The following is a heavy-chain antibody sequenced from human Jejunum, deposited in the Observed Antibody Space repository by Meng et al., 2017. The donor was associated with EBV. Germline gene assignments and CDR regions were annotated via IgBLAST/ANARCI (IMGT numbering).Heavy chain of an antibody. CDR1: VDTFTSHG. CDR2: IIPVFGTA. J-gene: IGHJ4*02. CDR3: ARLFCGDDCFSTYYFDS. D-gene: IGHD2-21*01. V-gene: IGHV1-69*06. Sequence: LVYSGAHVTNPGSSVKPTCKASVDTFTSHGVGWVRLAPGQGPEWLGGIIPVFGTANYPLRFQDRVTITADKSTNTGYMELGGLRSDDTAVYYCARLFCGDDCFSTYYFDSWGQGTLVTVSS.